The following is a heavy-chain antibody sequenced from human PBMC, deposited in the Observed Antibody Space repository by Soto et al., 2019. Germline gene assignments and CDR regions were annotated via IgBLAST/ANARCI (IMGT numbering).Heavy chain of an antibody. J-gene: IGHJ3*02. CDR2: IYYSGST. CDR1: GGSISSGDYY. CDR3: ARVFIVVVVGDAFDI. D-gene: IGHD2-15*01. V-gene: IGHV4-30-4*01. Sequence: QVQLQESGPGLVKSSQTLSLTCTVSGGSISSGDYYWSWIRQPPGKGLEWIGYIYYSGSTYYNPSLKSRVTISVDTSKNQFSLKLSSVTAADTAVYYCARVFIVVVVGDAFDIWGQGTMVTVSS.